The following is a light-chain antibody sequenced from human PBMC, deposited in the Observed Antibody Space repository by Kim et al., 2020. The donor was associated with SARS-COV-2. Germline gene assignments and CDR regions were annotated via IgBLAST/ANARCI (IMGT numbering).Light chain of an antibody. CDR2: QDR. J-gene: IGLJ1*01. V-gene: IGLV3-1*01. Sequence: SYELTQPPSVSVSPGQTASITCSGDKLGEKYACWFQQKQAQSPVLVIYQDRKRPPGIPGRFPAPNSGTTATLTISGPRAMVEADNYCRWWDRTTESFGPG. CDR3: RWWDRTTES. CDR1: KLGEKY.